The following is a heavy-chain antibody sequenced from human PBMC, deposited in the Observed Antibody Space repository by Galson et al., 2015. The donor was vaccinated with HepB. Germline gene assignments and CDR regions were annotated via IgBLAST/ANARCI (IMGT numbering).Heavy chain of an antibody. J-gene: IGHJ6*02. V-gene: IGHV3-7*03. CDR1: GFTFSGYG. CDR3: ARVRFGVYYYYYGMDV. CDR2: IKQDGSEK. Sequence: SLRLSCAASGFTFSGYGMSWVRQAPGKGLEWVANIKQDGSEKYYVDSVKGRFTISRDNAKNSLYLQMNSLRAEDTAVYYCARVRFGVYYYYYGMDVWGQGTTVTVPS. D-gene: IGHD3-10*01.